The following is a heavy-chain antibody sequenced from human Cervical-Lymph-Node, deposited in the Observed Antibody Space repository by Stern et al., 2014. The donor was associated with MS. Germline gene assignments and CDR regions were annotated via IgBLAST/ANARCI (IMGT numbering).Heavy chain of an antibody. D-gene: IGHD4-17*01. CDR3: ATADQRDYGDYFQH. V-gene: IGHV3-66*01. CDR2: IYDDGRV. CDR1: GFTVNSKY. J-gene: IGHJ1*01. Sequence: EDQLVESGGGLVQPGGSLRLSCAASGFTVNSKYMSWVRQAPGKGLEWVSVIYDDGRVYYADSVKDRFTISRDNSKNTLFLQMKGLRAEDTAIYYCATADQRDYGDYFQHWGQGTLVTVSS.